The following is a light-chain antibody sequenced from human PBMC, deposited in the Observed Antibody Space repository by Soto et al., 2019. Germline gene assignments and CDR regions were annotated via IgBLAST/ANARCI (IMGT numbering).Light chain of an antibody. CDR2: SIS. CDR3: LLYYGGVWV. J-gene: IGLJ3*02. CDR1: TGTVTSDYY. Sequence: QAVVTQEPSLTVSPGGTVTLTCASSTGTVTSDYYPNWFQQKPGQAPRALIYSISYRHTCTPARFSGSLLGGKAALTLSGVQPEDEAEYYCLLYYGGVWVFGGGTKLTVL. V-gene: IGLV7-43*01.